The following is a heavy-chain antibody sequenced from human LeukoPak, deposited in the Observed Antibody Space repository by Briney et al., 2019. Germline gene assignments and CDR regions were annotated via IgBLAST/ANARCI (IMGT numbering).Heavy chain of an antibody. CDR3: ASEPHSYTNDVFCYYYYMDV. D-gene: IGHD4-11*01. V-gene: IGHV1-69*13. J-gene: IGHJ6*03. CDR2: IIPIFGTA. CDR1: GGTFRSYA. Sequence: SVKVSCKASGGTFRSYAISWVRQAPGQGLEWMGGIIPIFGTANYAQKFQGRVTITADESTSTAYMELSSLRSEDTAVYYCASEPHSYTNDVFCYYYYMDVWGKGTTVTVSS.